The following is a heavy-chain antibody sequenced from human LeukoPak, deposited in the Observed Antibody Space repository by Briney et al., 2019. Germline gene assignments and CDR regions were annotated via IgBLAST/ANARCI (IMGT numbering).Heavy chain of an antibody. Sequence: PSETLSLTCTVSGGSISSYYWSWIRQPPGKGLEWIGYIYYSGSTNYNPSLKSRVTISVDTSKNQFSLKLSSVTAADTAVYYCARVDRGSGWWFPDYWGQGTLVTVSS. J-gene: IGHJ4*02. V-gene: IGHV4-59*01. D-gene: IGHD1-26*01. CDR3: ARVDRGSGWWFPDY. CDR1: GGSISSYY. CDR2: IYYSGST.